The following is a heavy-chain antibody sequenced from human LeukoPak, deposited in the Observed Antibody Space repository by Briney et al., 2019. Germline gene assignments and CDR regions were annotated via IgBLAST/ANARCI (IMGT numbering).Heavy chain of an antibody. Sequence: TSSETLSLTCTVSGGSISSYYWSWIRQPAGKGLEWIGRIYTSGSTNYNPSLKSRVTMSVDTSKNQFSLKLSSVTAADTAVYYCARDMVRGVMYSWFDPWGQGTLVTVSS. CDR2: IYTSGST. V-gene: IGHV4-4*07. CDR1: GGSISSYY. J-gene: IGHJ5*02. D-gene: IGHD3-10*01. CDR3: ARDMVRGVMYSWFDP.